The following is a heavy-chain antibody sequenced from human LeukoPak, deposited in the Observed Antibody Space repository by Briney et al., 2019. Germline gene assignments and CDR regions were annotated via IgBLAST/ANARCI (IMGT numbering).Heavy chain of an antibody. CDR2: INHSGST. CDR3: ARESTTVAGTFDY. V-gene: IGHV4-34*01. D-gene: IGHD6-19*01. CDR1: GGSFSGYY. Sequence: PSETLSLTCAVYGGSFSGYYWSWIRQPPGKGLEWIGEINHSGSTNYNPSLKSRVTISVDTSKNQFSLELSSVTAADTAMYYCARESTTVAGTFDYWGQGTLVTVSS. J-gene: IGHJ4*02.